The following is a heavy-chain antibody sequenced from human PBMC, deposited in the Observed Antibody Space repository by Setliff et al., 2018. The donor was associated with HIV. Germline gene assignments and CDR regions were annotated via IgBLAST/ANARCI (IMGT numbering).Heavy chain of an antibody. CDR1: GGSVSNYY. Sequence: SETLSLTCTVSGGSVSNYYWTWIRQSAGKGLEWIGHINTSGSTKYNPSLKSRLTMSVDSSGNQFSLNLTSVTAADTAVYYCASQSPAHDYWDQGTLVTVSS. J-gene: IGHJ4*02. V-gene: IGHV4-4*07. D-gene: IGHD2-2*01. CDR2: INTSGST. CDR3: ASQSPAHDY.